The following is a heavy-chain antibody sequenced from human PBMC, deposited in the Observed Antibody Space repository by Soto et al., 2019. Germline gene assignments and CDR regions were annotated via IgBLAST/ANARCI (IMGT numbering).Heavy chain of an antibody. V-gene: IGHV3-30-3*01. CDR1: GFTFSSYA. CDR3: ARSFHYYDSSGYYTPGHYGMDV. D-gene: IGHD3-22*01. Sequence: GGSLRLSCAASGFTFSSYAMHWVRQAPGKGLEWVAVISYDGSNKYYADSVKGRFTISRDNSKNTLYLQMNSLRAEDTAVYYCARSFHYYDSSGYYTPGHYGMDVWGQGTTVTVSS. CDR2: ISYDGSNK. J-gene: IGHJ6*02.